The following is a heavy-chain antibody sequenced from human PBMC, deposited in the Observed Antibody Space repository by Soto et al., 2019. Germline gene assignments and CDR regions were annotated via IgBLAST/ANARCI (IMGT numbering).Heavy chain of an antibody. D-gene: IGHD3-16*02. J-gene: IGHJ4*02. CDR3: ARLPLGDLSPIDY. CDR1: GGSISSTNSY. CDR2: IYYSGST. V-gene: IGHV4-39*01. Sequence: QLQLQESGPGLVKPSETLSLTCTVSGGSISSTNSYWGWIRQPPGKGLEWIGSIYYSGSTYYNPSLKSRVTMSVDTSKNQFSLKLNSVTAADAAVYYCARLPLGDLSPIDYWGQGALVTV.